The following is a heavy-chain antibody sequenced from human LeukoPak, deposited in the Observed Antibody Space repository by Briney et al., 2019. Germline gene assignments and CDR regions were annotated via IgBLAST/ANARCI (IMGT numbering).Heavy chain of an antibody. CDR1: GINFRGYW. V-gene: IGHV3-7*01. CDR3: ARDLGHTGYDLYDY. J-gene: IGHJ4*02. D-gene: IGHD5-12*01. CDR2: MKQDSSEK. Sequence: PGGSLRLSCTVSGINFRGYWMAWVRQAPGKGLEWMANMKQDSSEKYYVDSVKGRFTISRDNAKNSLYLEMNSLRVEDTAVYYCARDLGHTGYDLYDYWGQGTLVTVSS.